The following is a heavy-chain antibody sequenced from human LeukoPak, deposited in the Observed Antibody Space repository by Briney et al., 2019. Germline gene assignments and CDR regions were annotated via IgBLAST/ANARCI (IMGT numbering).Heavy chain of an antibody. V-gene: IGHV3-33*01. CDR2: IWYDGSNK. D-gene: IGHD5-12*01. CDR1: GFTFSSYG. Sequence: GRSLRLSCAASGFTFSSYGMHWVRQAPGKGLEGVAVIWYDGSNKYYADSVKGRFTISRDNSKNTLYLQMNSLRAEDTAVYYCARVGVATIDPEDYYYYYGMDVWGKGTTVTVSS. CDR3: ARVGVATIDPEDYYYYYGMDV. J-gene: IGHJ6*04.